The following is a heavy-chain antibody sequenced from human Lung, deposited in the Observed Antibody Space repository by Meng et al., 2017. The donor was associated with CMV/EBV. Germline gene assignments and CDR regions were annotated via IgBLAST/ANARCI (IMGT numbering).Heavy chain of an antibody. CDR3: VRDRGLGGIAS. Sequence: SMKFSCEASESVFNNFWMHWVRQDRGKGLLWVSRVDGAGAGIMYADSVKGRFTISRDPARNTVYLQMNNLRVDETAVYYCVRDRGLGGIASWGQGTLVXVSS. CDR2: VDGAGAGI. J-gene: IGHJ4*02. V-gene: IGHV3-74*03. CDR1: ESVFNNFW. D-gene: IGHD3-10*01.